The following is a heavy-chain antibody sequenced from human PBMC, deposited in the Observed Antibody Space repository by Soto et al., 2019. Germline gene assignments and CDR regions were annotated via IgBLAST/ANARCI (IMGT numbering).Heavy chain of an antibody. Sequence: ASVKVSCKASGYTFIDYYIQWVRQAPGQGLEWLGIIRPSGGGTEYAQSFQGRVTMTRDASTSTVYMELTSLTSEDSAVYFCAREPKEGFYFDYWGQGTPVTVSS. CDR1: GYTFIDYY. J-gene: IGHJ4*02. V-gene: IGHV1-46*01. CDR3: AREPKEGFYFDY. CDR2: IRPSGGGT.